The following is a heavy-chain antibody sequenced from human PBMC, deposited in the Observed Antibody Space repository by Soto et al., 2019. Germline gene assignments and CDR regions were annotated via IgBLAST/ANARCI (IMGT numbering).Heavy chain of an antibody. V-gene: IGHV3-30-3*01. CDR2: ISYDGSNK. Sequence: QVQLVESGGGVVQPGRSLRLSCAASGFTFSSYAMHWVRQAPGKGLEWVAVISYDGSNKYYADSVKGRFTISRDNSKNTLYLQRNSLRAEDTAVYYCASGVGATTAWGQGTLVTVSS. J-gene: IGHJ5*02. D-gene: IGHD1-26*01. CDR3: ASGVGATTA. CDR1: GFTFSSYA.